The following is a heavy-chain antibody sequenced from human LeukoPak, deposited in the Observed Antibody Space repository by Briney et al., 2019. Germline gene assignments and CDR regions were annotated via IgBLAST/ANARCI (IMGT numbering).Heavy chain of an antibody. Sequence: GGSLRLSCAASGFTFSDYYMSWIRQAPGKGLEWVSVIYSGGSTYYADSVQGRCTISRDNSKNTLYLQMNSLRAEDTAVYYCARSGFSRFGFWGQGTLVTVSS. CDR1: GFTFSDYY. CDR2: IYSGGST. J-gene: IGHJ4*02. CDR3: ARSGFSRFGF. V-gene: IGHV3-66*01. D-gene: IGHD2/OR15-2a*01.